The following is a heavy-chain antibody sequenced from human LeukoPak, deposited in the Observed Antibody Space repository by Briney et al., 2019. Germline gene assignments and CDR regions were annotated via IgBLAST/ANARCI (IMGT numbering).Heavy chain of an antibody. D-gene: IGHD3-16*02. CDR1: AFTFSVYC. CDR2: IKEDGSDK. J-gene: IGHJ4*02. V-gene: IGHV3-7*05. Sequence: GGSLRLSCSASAFTFSVYCMTWVRQAPGKGLEWVATIKEDGSDKYYVDSVRGRFAISRDNAENSLYLQTNSLTAEDTALYYCVRDGIRDIPGIITIRYDFWGQGTLVTSSS. CDR3: VRDGIRDIPGIITIRYDF.